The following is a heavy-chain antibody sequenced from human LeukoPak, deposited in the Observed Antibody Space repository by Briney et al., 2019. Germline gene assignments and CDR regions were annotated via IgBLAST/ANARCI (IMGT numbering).Heavy chain of an antibody. J-gene: IGHJ4*02. CDR3: AKDLFFNMVRGAIFDY. CDR1: GFTVSSNY. D-gene: IGHD3-10*01. V-gene: IGHV3-53*01. CDR2: IYSCGST. Sequence: GGSLRLSCAASGFTVSSNYMSWVRQAPGKGLEWVSVIYSCGSTYYADSVKGRFTISRDNSKNTLYLQMNSLRAEDTAVYYCAKDLFFNMVRGAIFDYWGQGTLVTVSS.